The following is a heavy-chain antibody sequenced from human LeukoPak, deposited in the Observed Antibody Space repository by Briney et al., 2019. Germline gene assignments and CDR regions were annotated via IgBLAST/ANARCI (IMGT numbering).Heavy chain of an antibody. CDR1: GGSISSNNW. V-gene: IGHV4-4*02. CDR3: ARVNINNWHSCDY. D-gene: IGHD1-1*01. Sequence: SETLSLTCAVSGGSISSNNWWGWVRQPPGKGLEWIGGIYHSGSPNYNPSLKSRVTISVDRSRNHFSLNLSSVTAADTAVYYCARVNINNWHSCDYWGQGTLVTVSS. J-gene: IGHJ4*02. CDR2: IYHSGSP.